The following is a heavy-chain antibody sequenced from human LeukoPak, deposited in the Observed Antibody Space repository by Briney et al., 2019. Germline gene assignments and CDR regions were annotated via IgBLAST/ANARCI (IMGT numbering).Heavy chain of an antibody. CDR3: ASVGSSWYGVDY. CDR1: GSSFSTYW. V-gene: IGHV5-51*01. D-gene: IGHD6-13*01. Sequence: GESLKISCKASGSSFSTYWIGWVRQMPGKGLKWMGIIYPGDSDTRYSPSFQGQVTISADKSISTAYLQWSSLKASDTAMYYCASVGSSWYGVDYWGQGTLVTASS. CDR2: IYPGDSDT. J-gene: IGHJ4*02.